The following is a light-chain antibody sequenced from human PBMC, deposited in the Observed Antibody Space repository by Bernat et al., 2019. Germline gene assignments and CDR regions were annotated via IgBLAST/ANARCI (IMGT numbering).Light chain of an antibody. Sequence: EIVMTQSPATLSVSPGERATLSCRASQSVSSNLAWYQQKSGQAPRLLIYGASTRATGILARFSGSGSGTEFTLTISSLQSEDFAVYYCQQYDSWPLTFGGGTKVEIK. CDR2: GAS. CDR1: QSVSSN. CDR3: QQYDSWPLT. V-gene: IGKV3-15*01. J-gene: IGKJ4*01.